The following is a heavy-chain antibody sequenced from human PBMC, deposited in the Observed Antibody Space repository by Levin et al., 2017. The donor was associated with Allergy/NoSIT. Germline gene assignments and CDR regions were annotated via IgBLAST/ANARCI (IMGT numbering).Heavy chain of an antibody. CDR1: GFTVSSNY. J-gene: IGHJ4*02. Sequence: GESLKISCAASGFTVSSNYMSWVRQAPGKGLEWVSVIYADGTTYYADSVKGRFTISRDNSKNTLFLQMNSLRTEDTAVYYCARDAGYISDYWGQGTLVTVSS. CDR3: ARDAGYISDY. D-gene: IGHD3-16*02. V-gene: IGHV3-53*01. CDR2: IYADGTT.